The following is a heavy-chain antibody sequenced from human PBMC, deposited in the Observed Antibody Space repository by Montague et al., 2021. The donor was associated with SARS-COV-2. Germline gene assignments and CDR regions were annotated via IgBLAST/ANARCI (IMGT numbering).Heavy chain of an antibody. V-gene: IGHV4-59*01. CDR3: ARGSKRSHYFDY. D-gene: IGHD6-25*01. CDR1: GGSLSSYY. J-gene: IGHJ4*02. CDR2: VYYNGNT. Sequence: SETLSLTCNVSGGSLSSYYWSWTRQPPGKGLEWIGYVYYNGNTNYNPSLKSRIILSVDTSKNHFSLKVSSVTAADTAVYYFARGSKRSHYFDYWGQGTLVSVSS.